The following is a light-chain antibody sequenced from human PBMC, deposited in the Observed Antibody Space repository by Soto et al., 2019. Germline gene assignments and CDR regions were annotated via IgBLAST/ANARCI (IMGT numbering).Light chain of an antibody. V-gene: IGLV2-14*01. Sequence: QSALTQPASVSGSPGQSITISCTGTSSDVGGYNYVSWYQQNPGTAPKVMIYEVSNRPSGVSNRFSGSKSGNTASLTISGLQAEDEADYYCSSYTTSGTPVFSGGTKLTVL. CDR2: EVS. J-gene: IGLJ3*02. CDR1: SSDVGGYNY. CDR3: SSYTTSGTPV.